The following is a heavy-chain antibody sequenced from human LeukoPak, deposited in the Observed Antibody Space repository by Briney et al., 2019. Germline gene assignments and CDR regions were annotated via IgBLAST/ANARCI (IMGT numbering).Heavy chain of an antibody. V-gene: IGHV3-7*01. D-gene: IGHD5-24*01. CDR3: TRDRGWQQFDY. CDR2: IKEDGSEK. Sequence: PGGSLRLSCAASGFTFSSYEMNWVRQAPGKGLERVANIKEDGSEKYYVDSVKGRFTISRDNAKNSLYLQMSSLRDDDTAVYYCTRDRGWQQFDYWGQGTLVTVSS. CDR1: GFTFSSYE. J-gene: IGHJ4*02.